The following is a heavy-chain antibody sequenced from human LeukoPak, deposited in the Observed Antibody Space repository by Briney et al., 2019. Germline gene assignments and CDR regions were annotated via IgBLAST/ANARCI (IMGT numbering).Heavy chain of an antibody. CDR1: GFTASSNY. CDR3: ARDVPAWFDP. V-gene: IGHV3-53*01. Sequence: GGSLRLSCAASGFTASSNYMSWVRQAPGKGLEWVSVIYSGGSTYYEDSVKGRFTISRDNSKNTLYLQMNSLRAEDTAVYYCARDVPAWFDPWGQGTLVTVSS. CDR2: IYSGGST. J-gene: IGHJ5*02.